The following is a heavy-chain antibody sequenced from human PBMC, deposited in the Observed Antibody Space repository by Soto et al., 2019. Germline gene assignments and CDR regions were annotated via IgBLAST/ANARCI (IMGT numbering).Heavy chain of an antibody. J-gene: IGHJ4*02. D-gene: IGHD2-21*01. V-gene: IGHV3-74*01. CDR1: GFTFSSNW. CDR2: INADGSET. CDR3: ARDGEGF. Sequence: PGGSLRLSCAASGFTFSSNWMHWVRRVPGRGLVWVSRINADGSETNYEDSVEGRFTISGDNPKNTLYLQMNSLRAEDTAVYYCARDGEGFWGQGTLVTVSS.